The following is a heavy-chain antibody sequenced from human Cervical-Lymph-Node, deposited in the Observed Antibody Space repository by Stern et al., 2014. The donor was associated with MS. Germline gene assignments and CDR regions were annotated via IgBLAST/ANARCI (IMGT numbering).Heavy chain of an antibody. D-gene: IGHD5-12*01. CDR3: ARDSDYENSYAMDV. V-gene: IGHV1-69*06. J-gene: IGHJ6*02. Sequence: VQLVQSGAEVKKPGSSVKVSCKASGGSLSNYGFSWVRQAPGQVLEWLGGLIPLFGTANYAQKFQGRVTLNADNSTSTVYMELSSLTSEDTAVYFCARDSDYENSYAMDVWGQGTTVTVSS. CDR2: LIPLFGTA. CDR1: GGSLSNYG.